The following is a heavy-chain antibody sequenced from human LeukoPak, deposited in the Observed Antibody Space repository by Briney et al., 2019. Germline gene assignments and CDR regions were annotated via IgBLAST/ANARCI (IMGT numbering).Heavy chain of an antibody. CDR2: INAGNGNT. CDR1: GYTFTSYA. Sequence: ASVKVSCTASGYTFTSYAMHWVRQAPGQRLEWMGWINAGNGNTKYSQKFQGRVTITRDTSASTAYMELSSLRSEDTAVYYCARVPPRSGYSSSWYKAPNDYWGQGTLVTVSS. V-gene: IGHV1-3*01. CDR3: ARVPPRSGYSSSWYKAPNDY. J-gene: IGHJ4*02. D-gene: IGHD6-13*01.